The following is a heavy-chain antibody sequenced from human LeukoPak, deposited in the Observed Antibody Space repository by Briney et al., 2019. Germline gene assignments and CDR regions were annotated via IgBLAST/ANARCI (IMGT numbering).Heavy chain of an antibody. V-gene: IGHV1-18*01. J-gene: IGHJ6*03. D-gene: IGHD3-22*01. CDR1: GYTFTSYG. Sequence: ASVKVSCKASGYTFTSYGISWVRQAPGQGLGWMGWISAYNGNTNYAQKLQGRVTMTTDTSTSTAYMELRSLRSDDTAVYYCARVGYYDSSGDTLCDYYYYYMDVWGKGTTVTVSS. CDR2: ISAYNGNT. CDR3: ARVGYYDSSGDTLCDYYYYYMDV.